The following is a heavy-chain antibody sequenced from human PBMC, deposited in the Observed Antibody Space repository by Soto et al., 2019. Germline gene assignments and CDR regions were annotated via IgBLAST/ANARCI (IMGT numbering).Heavy chain of an antibody. V-gene: IGHV1-69*13. CDR1: GGTFSSYA. CDR2: IIPIFGTA. J-gene: IGHJ6*02. D-gene: IGHD3-9*01. CDR3: ARGVNDILTGYYTQAYYYGMDV. Sequence: SVKVSCKASGGTFSSYAISWVRQAPGQGLEWMGGIIPIFGTANYAQKFQGRVTITADESTSTAYMELSSLRSEDTAVYYCARGVNDILTGYYTQAYYYGMDVWGQ.